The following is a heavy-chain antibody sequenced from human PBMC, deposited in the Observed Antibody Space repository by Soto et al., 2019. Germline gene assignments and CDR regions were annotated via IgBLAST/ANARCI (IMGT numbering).Heavy chain of an antibody. CDR3: ASGVVSTGYFDY. V-gene: IGHV3-72*01. Sequence: EVQLVESGGGLVQPGGSLRLSCAASGFTFSDHYMDWVRQAPGKGLEWVGRSRDKAHSHTTEYAASVKGRFTISRDESENSLYLQMNSLKTEDTAVYYCASGVVSTGYFDYWGQGTLVTVSS. CDR1: GFTFSDHY. CDR2: SRDKAHSHTT. J-gene: IGHJ4*02. D-gene: IGHD5-12*01.